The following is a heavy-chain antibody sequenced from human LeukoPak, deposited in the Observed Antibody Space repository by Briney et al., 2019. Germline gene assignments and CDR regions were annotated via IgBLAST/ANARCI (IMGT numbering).Heavy chain of an antibody. J-gene: IGHJ5*02. CDR2: INHSGST. Sequence: MPSETLSLTCAVYGGSFSGYYWSWIRQSPGKGLEWIGEINHSGSTNYNPSLKSRVTISVDTSKNQFSLKLSSVTAADTAVYYCARGRGHDSWGQGTLVTVSS. CDR1: GGSFSGYY. D-gene: IGHD3-3*01. V-gene: IGHV4-34*01. CDR3: ARGRGHDS.